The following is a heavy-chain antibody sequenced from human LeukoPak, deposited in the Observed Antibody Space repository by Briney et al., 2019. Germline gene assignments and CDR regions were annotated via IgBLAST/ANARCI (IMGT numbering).Heavy chain of an antibody. V-gene: IGHV4-59*01. D-gene: IGHD3-10*01. Sequence: SETLSLTCTVSGGSISSYYWSWIRQPPGKGLEWIGYIYYSGSTNYNPSLKSRVTISVDTSKNQFSLKLSSVNAADTAVYYCARDRLGYGSGSYMGTYYYYYGMDVWGQGTTVTVSS. CDR3: ARDRLGYGSGSYMGTYYYYYGMDV. CDR1: GGSISSYY. J-gene: IGHJ6*02. CDR2: IYYSGST.